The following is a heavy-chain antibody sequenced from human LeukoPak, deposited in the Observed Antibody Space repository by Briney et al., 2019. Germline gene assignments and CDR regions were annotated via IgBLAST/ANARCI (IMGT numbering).Heavy chain of an antibody. J-gene: IGHJ4*02. Sequence: ASVKVSCKASGYTFTDYYMYWVRQAPGQGLEWMGRINPDSGGTNYAQKFQGRVAMTRDTSISTAYMELSRLRSDDTAVFYCARAAAATMANYFDYWGQGTLVTVSS. V-gene: IGHV1-2*02. CDR2: INPDSGGT. CDR3: ARAAAATMANYFDY. CDR1: GYTFTDYY. D-gene: IGHD6-13*01.